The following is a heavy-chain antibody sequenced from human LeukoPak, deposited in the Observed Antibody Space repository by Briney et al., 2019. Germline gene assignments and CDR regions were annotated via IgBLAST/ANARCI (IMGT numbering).Heavy chain of an antibody. J-gene: IGHJ4*02. D-gene: IGHD6-6*01. CDR1: GVSISSYY. V-gene: IGHV4-59*04. Sequence: SETLSLTCTVSGVSISSYYWAWVRQSPEKGLEWIGSIYNKVSTHYNPSLKSRVTMSVDTSRSQFSLKLTSMTAADTAIYYCARNGSSSYFDTWGQGILVTVSS. CDR2: IYNKVST. CDR3: ARNGSSSYFDT.